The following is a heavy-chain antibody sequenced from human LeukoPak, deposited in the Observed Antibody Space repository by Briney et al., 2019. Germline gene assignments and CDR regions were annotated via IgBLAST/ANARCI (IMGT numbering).Heavy chain of an antibody. Sequence: PSGTLSLTCTVSGGSISSSNWWSWVRQPPGKGLEWIGEIYHSGRTNYNPSLKSRVTISVDTSKNQFSLRLSSVTAADTAVYYCARFFRTVWELPYYWGPGTLVTVSS. V-gene: IGHV4-4*02. J-gene: IGHJ4*02. CDR2: IYHSGRT. CDR3: ARFFRTVWELPYY. D-gene: IGHD1-26*01. CDR1: GGSISSSNW.